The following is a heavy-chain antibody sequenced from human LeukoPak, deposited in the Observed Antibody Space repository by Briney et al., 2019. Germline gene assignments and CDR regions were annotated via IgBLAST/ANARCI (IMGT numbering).Heavy chain of an antibody. CDR2: INHSGST. Sequence: PSETLSLTCAVYGGSFSGYYWSWIRQPPGKGLEWIGEINHSGSTNYNPSLKSRVTISVDTSKNQFSLKLSSVTAADTAVYYCARRGYQLLYRSWGQGTLVTVSS. CDR3: ARRGYQLLYRS. CDR1: GGSFSGYY. D-gene: IGHD2-2*02. J-gene: IGHJ5*02. V-gene: IGHV4-34*01.